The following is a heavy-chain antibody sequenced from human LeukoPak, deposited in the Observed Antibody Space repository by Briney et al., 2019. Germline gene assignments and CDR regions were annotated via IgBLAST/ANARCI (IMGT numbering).Heavy chain of an antibody. D-gene: IGHD3-3*01. CDR3: AREGYDFWSGYHLTGDYYGMDV. Sequence: SETLSLTCGVYGGSFSGYYWSWIRQPPGKGLEWIGYIYYSGSTNYNPSLKSRVTISVDTSKNQFSLKLSSVTAADTAVYYCAREGYDFWSGYHLTGDYYGMDVWGQGTTVTVSS. V-gene: IGHV4-59*01. J-gene: IGHJ6*02. CDR2: IYYSGST. CDR1: GGSFSGYY.